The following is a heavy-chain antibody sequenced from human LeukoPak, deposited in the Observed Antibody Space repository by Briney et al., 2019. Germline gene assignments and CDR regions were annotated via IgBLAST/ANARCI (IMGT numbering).Heavy chain of an antibody. CDR3: ARDPYDYVWGSYRYHAFDI. CDR2: INPNSGGT. CDR1: GYTFTGYY. Sequence: GASVKVSCEASGYTFTGYYMHWVRQAPGQGLEWKGWINPNSGGTNYAQKFQGRVTMTSDTSISTAYMELSGLRSDDTAVYYCARDPYDYVWGSYRYHAFDIWGQGTMVTVSS. V-gene: IGHV1-2*02. D-gene: IGHD3-16*02. J-gene: IGHJ3*02.